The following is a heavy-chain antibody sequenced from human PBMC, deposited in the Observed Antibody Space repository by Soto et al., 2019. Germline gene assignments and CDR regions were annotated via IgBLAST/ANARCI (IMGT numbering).Heavy chain of an antibody. Sequence: SVKVSCKASGGTFSSYAISWVRQAPGQGLEWMGGIIPIFGTANYAQKFQGRVTITADESTGTAYMELTGLRSDDTAVYYCAGDPDSHYNDSHASSYPWGQGTPVTVSS. CDR3: AGDPDSHYNDSHASSYP. D-gene: IGHD4-4*01. CDR2: IIPIFGTA. J-gene: IGHJ5*02. CDR1: GGTFSSYA. V-gene: IGHV1-69*13.